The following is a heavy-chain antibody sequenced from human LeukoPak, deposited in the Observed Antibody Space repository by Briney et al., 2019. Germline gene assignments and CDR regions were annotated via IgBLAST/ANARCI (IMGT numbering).Heavy chain of an antibody. CDR1: GFTFSSYW. V-gene: IGHV3-7*01. J-gene: IGHJ4*02. D-gene: IGHD3-22*01. Sequence: PGRSLRLSCAASGFTFSSYWMSWVRQAPGKGLEWVANIKQDGSEKYYVDSVKGRFTISRDNAKNSLYLQMNSLRAEDTAVYYCARQHYYDSSGYVDYWGQGTLVTVSS. CDR2: IKQDGSEK. CDR3: ARQHYYDSSGYVDY.